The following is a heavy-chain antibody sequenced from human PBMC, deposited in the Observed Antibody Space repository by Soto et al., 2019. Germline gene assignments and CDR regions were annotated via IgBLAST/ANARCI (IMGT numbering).Heavy chain of an antibody. J-gene: IGHJ4*02. V-gene: IGHV4-61*01. CDR2: IYYSGST. D-gene: IGHD3-10*01. Sequence: PSETLSLTCTVSGGSVSSGSYYWSWIRQPPGKGLEWIGYIYYSGSTNYNPSLKSRVTISVDTSKNQFPLKLSSVTAADTAVYYCARSGDEDYWGQGTLVTVSS. CDR1: GGSVSSGSYY. CDR3: ARSGDEDY.